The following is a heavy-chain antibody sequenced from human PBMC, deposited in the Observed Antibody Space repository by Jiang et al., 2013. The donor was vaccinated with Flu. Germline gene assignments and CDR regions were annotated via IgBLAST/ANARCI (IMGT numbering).Heavy chain of an antibody. CDR2: IYHSGST. Sequence: SLTCAVSGYSISSGYYWGWIRQPPGKGLEWIGSIYHSGSTYYNPSLKSRVTISVDTSKNQFSLKLSSVTAADTAVYYCARAPAIVGATLAAFDIWGQGTMVTVSS. J-gene: IGHJ3*02. CDR3: ARAPAIVGATLAAFDI. V-gene: IGHV4-38-2*01. D-gene: IGHD1-26*01. CDR1: GYSISSGYY.